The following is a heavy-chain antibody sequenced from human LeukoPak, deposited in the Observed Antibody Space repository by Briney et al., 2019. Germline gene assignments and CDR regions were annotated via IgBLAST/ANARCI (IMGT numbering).Heavy chain of an antibody. D-gene: IGHD3-3*01. CDR1: GGSISSGSYY. V-gene: IGHV4-61*02. J-gene: IGHJ3*02. Sequence: SETLSLTCTVSGGSISSGSYYWSWIRQPAGKGLEWIGRIYTSGSTNYNPSLKSRVTISVDTSKNQFSLKLSSVTAADTAVYYCARFGGEATTDYDFWSGSRYDAFDIWGQGTMVTVSS. CDR3: ARFGGEATTDYDFWSGSRYDAFDI. CDR2: IYTSGST.